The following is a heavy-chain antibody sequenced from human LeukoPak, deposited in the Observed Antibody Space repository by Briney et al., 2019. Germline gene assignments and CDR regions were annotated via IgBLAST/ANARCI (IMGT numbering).Heavy chain of an antibody. CDR3: SLWSGQNWFDP. V-gene: IGHV4-39*07. Sequence: SQTLSLTCTVSGGSISSSSYNWGCIPQPPGKGLERIVSIYYIGSTYSNPSLSSLDTISVDTSKKQFSPRLCSVTAAHTRVYYCSLWSGQNWFDPWGQGTLVTVSS. CDR2: IYYIGST. CDR1: GGSISSSSYN. D-gene: IGHD3-3*01. J-gene: IGHJ5*02.